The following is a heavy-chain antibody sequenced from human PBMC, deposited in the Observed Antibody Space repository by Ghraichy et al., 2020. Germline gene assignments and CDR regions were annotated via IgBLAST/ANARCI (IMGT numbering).Heavy chain of an antibody. CDR2: IYDSGSA. CDR3: ARDYFDNSGSYYFDN. CDR1: GGSISTFY. V-gene: IGHV4-59*01. J-gene: IGHJ4*02. Sequence: SETLSLTCTVSGGSISTFYWSWIRQPPGKGLEWIGYIYDSGSATYNPSLKSRVTISIDTSNNQFSLRLSSVTAADTAVYYCARDYFDNSGSYYFDNWGQGTLVTVSS. D-gene: IGHD3-22*01.